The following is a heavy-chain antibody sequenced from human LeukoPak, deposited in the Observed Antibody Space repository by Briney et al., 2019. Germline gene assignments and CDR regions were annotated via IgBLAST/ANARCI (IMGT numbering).Heavy chain of an antibody. D-gene: IGHD3-3*01. Sequence: PSETLSLTCAVSGGSFSAFFWRWIRQPPGKGLEWIGDVGHSGSADYNPSLKSRVTVSADPSKTQFSLKLTSVTAADTAVYYCARVGSSYYDFWSGYYTYDYWGQGTLVTVSS. CDR3: ARVGSSYYDFWSGYYTYDY. V-gene: IGHV4-34*01. J-gene: IGHJ4*02. CDR2: VGHSGSA. CDR1: GGSFSAFF.